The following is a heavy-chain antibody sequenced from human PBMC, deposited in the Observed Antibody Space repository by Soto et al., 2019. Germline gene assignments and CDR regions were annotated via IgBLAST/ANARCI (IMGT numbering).Heavy chain of an antibody. D-gene: IGHD3-22*01. J-gene: IGHJ3*02. CDR1: GFTFSSYA. V-gene: IGHV3-23*01. CDR2: ISGSGGST. CDR3: AKDRIWYYDSSGHDVFAI. Sequence: GGSLRLSCAASGFTFSSYAMSWVRQAPGKGLEWVSAISGSGGSTYYADSVKGRFTISRDNSKNTLYLQMNSLRAEDTAVYYCAKDRIWYYDSSGHDVFAICGQGTMVPGSS.